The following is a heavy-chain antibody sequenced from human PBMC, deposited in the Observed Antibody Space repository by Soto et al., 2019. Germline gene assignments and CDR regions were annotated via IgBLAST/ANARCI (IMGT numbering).Heavy chain of an antibody. CDR2: INAGNGNT. D-gene: IGHD1-7*01. J-gene: IGHJ6*02. Sequence: ASVKVSCKASGYTFTSYAMHWVRQAPGQRLEWMGWINAGNGNTKYSQKFQGRVTITRDTSASTAYMGLSSLRSEDTAVYYCARRALGTLHPWSLYYYYGMDVWGQGTTVTVSS. V-gene: IGHV1-3*01. CDR3: ARRALGTLHPWSLYYYYGMDV. CDR1: GYTFTSYA.